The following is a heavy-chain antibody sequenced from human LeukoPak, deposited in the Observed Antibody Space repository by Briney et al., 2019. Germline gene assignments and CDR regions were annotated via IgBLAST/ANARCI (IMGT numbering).Heavy chain of an antibody. V-gene: IGHV1-2*02. CDR3: ARDLYSSATDLYSSAWTGAFDV. CDR1: GYTFADYY. D-gene: IGHD6-19*01. CDR2: INPNSGGT. J-gene: IGHJ3*01. Sequence: ASVKVSCKPSGYTFADYYMFWVRQAPGPGLEWMGWINPNSGGTNYAQRFQGRVTLTRDTSISTAYMELSSLKSDDTAVYFCARDLYSSATDLYSSAWTGAFDVWGQGTMVTVSS.